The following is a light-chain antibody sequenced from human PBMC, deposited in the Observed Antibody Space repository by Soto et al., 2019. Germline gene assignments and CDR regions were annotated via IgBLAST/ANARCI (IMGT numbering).Light chain of an antibody. J-gene: IGKJ1*01. CDR3: QQYNNWPRT. V-gene: IGKV3-15*01. Sequence: EIVLTQSPATLSLSPGDRATLSCRASQSFSSHFLAWYQQKPGQAPRLLIYGASTRATGIPARFSGSGSGTEFTLTISSLQSEDFAVYYCQQYNNWPRTFGQGTKVDIK. CDR1: QSFSSH. CDR2: GAS.